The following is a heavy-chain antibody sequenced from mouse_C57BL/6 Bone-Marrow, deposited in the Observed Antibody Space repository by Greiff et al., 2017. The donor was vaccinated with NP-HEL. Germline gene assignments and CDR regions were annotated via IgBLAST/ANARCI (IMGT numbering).Heavy chain of an antibody. Sequence: QVQLQQPGAELVKPGASVTMSCKASGYTFTSYWITWVKQRPGQGLEWIGDIYPGSGSTNYNEKFKSKATLTVDTSSSTAYMQLSSLTSEDSAVYYCAKEDGYYPAWFAYWGQGTLVTVSA. V-gene: IGHV1-55*01. J-gene: IGHJ3*01. D-gene: IGHD2-3*01. CDR3: AKEDGYYPAWFAY. CDR1: GYTFTSYW. CDR2: IYPGSGST.